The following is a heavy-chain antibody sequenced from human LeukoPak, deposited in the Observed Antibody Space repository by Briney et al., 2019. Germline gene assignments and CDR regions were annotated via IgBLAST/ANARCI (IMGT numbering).Heavy chain of an antibody. D-gene: IGHD2-2*02. CDR2: IRYDGSNK. J-gene: IGHJ4*02. V-gene: IGHV3-30*02. CDR1: GFTFSSYG. CDR3: AKDYLEVPAAIEGDY. Sequence: GGSLRLSCAASGFTFSSYGMHWVRQAPGKGLEWVAFIRYDGSNKYYADSVKGRFTISRDNSKNTLYLQMNSLRAEDTAVYYCAKDYLEVPAAIEGDYWGQGTLVTVSS.